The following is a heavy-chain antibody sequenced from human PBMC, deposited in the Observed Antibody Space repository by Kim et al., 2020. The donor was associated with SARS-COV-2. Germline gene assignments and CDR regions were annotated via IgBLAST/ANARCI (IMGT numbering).Heavy chain of an antibody. D-gene: IGHD6-13*01. CDR1: GYTFTSYD. V-gene: IGHV1-8*01. CDR2: MNPNSGNT. J-gene: IGHJ6*02. CDR3: AREQQLVLYYYYYYAMDV. Sequence: ASVKVSCKASGYTFTSYDINWVRQATGQGLEWMGWMNPNSGNTGYAQKFQGRDTMTRNTSISTAYMELSSLRSEDTAVYYCAREQQLVLYYYYYYAMDVWGQGTTVTVSS.